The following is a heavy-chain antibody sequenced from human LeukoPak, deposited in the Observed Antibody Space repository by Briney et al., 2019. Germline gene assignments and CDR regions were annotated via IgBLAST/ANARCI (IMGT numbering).Heavy chain of an antibody. D-gene: IGHD2/OR15-2a*01. Sequence: PSETLSLTCAVYGGSFTKHQWSWIHQPPGKGLEWIGAINDGGSTNYNPSLKSRVTISVDTSKNQFSLQLNSVTPEDTAVYYCARAYLGWFDPWGQGTLVTVSS. V-gene: IGHV4-34*01. CDR3: ARAYLGWFDP. CDR1: GGSFTKHQ. CDR2: INDGGST. J-gene: IGHJ5*02.